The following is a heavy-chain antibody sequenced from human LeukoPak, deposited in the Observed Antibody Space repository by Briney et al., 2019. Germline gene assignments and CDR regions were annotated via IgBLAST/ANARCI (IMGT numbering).Heavy chain of an antibody. CDR1: GGSISSSSYY. V-gene: IGHV4-39*01. CDR3: ASSSIADISRFDY. J-gene: IGHJ4*02. D-gene: IGHD6-6*01. Sequence: PLETLSLTCTVSGGSISSSSYYWGWIRRPPGKGLEWIGSIYYSGSTYYNPSLKSRVTISVDTSKNQFSLKLSSVTAADTAVYYCASSSIADISRFDYWGQGTLVTVSS. CDR2: IYYSGST.